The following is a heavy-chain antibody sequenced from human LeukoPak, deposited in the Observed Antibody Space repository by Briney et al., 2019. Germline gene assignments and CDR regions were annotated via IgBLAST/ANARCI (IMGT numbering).Heavy chain of an antibody. V-gene: IGHV3-23*01. D-gene: IGHD3-10*01. J-gene: IGHJ4*02. CDR3: AKDSVPYYYGSGSYPDY. Sequence: GGSLRLTCAASGFTFSNYAMSWVRQAPGKGLEWVSGISGSGGSTYYADSVKGRFTISRDNSKNTLYLQMNSLRAEDTAVYCCAKDSVPYYYGSGSYPDYWGQGTLVTVSS. CDR1: GFTFSNYA. CDR2: ISGSGGST.